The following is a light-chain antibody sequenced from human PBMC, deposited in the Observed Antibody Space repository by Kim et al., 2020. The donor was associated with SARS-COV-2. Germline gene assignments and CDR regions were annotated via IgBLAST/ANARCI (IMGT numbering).Light chain of an antibody. CDR3: QSYDSSLSGWV. CDR2: GNS. J-gene: IGLJ3*02. Sequence: QSVLTQPPSVSEAPGQRVTISCTGSSSNIGAGYDVHWYQQLPGTAPKLLIYGNSNRPSGGPDRFSVSKSGTSASLAITGLQAEDEADYYCQSYDSSLSGWVFGGGTQLTVL. CDR1: SSNIGAGYD. V-gene: IGLV1-40*01.